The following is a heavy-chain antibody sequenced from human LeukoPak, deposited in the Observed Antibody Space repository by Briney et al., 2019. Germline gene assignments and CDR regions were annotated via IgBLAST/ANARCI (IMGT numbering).Heavy chain of an antibody. V-gene: IGHV1-2*06. CDR2: INPNSGVT. Sequence: ASVKVSCKASGYTFTGYYMHWVRQAPGQGLEWMGRINPNSGVTNYAQKFQGRVTMTRDTSISTAYMELSSLRSEDTAVYYCATRYSSSWDDAFDIWGQGTMVTVSS. CDR1: GYTFTGYY. D-gene: IGHD6-13*01. J-gene: IGHJ3*02. CDR3: ATRYSSSWDDAFDI.